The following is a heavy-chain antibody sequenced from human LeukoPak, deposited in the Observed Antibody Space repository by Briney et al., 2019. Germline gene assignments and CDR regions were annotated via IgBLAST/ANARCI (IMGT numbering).Heavy chain of an antibody. CDR2: INPNSGGT. CDR1: AYTFTSYA. J-gene: IGHJ6*03. V-gene: IGHV1-2*02. Sequence: GASVKVSCKASAYTFTSYAMNWVRQAPGQGLEWMGWINPNSGGTNYAQKFQGRVTMTRDTSISTAYMELSRLRSDDTAVYYCARKQLWDYYYYMDVWGKGTTVTVSS. D-gene: IGHD5-18*01. CDR3: ARKQLWDYYYYMDV.